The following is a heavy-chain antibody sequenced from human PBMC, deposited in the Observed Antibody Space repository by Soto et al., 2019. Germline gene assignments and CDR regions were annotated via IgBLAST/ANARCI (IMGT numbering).Heavy chain of an antibody. Sequence: SETLSLTCTVSGGSISSYYWSWIRQPPGKGLEWIGYIYYSGSTNYNPSLKSRVTISVDMSKNQFYLRLTSVTAADTAVYYCARHGREDNGGFWALFDPWGQRALVPVSA. CDR3: ARHGREDNGGFWALFDP. V-gene: IGHV4-59*08. D-gene: IGHD3-3*01. CDR2: IYYSGST. CDR1: GGSISSYY. J-gene: IGHJ5*01.